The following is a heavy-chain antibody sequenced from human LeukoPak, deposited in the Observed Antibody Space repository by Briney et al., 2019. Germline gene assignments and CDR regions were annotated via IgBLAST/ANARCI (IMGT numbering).Heavy chain of an antibody. CDR3: ARAVLATKSDHWFDS. J-gene: IGHJ5*01. CDR2: IYYTGST. V-gene: IGHV4-59*01. D-gene: IGHD2-8*01. Sequence: SETLSLTCTVSGGSISSFYWSWIRQPPGKGLEWIGYIYYTGSTNYNSSLKSRVTISVDTSKNQFSLNLSSVTAADTAMYYCARAVLATKSDHWFDSWGQGTLVTVSS. CDR1: GGSISSFY.